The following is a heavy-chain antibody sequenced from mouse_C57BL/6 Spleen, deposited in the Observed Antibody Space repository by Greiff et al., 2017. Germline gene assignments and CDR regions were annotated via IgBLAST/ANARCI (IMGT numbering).Heavy chain of an antibody. Sequence: VQLQQSVAELVRPGASVKLSCTASGFNIQNTYMHWVKQRPEQGLEWIGRIDPANGNTKYAPKFQGKATITADTSSNTAYLQLSSLTSEDTAIYYCARGRNAMDYWGQGTSVTVSS. V-gene: IGHV14-3*01. CDR2: IDPANGNT. CDR3: ARGRNAMDY. CDR1: GFNIQNTY. J-gene: IGHJ4*01.